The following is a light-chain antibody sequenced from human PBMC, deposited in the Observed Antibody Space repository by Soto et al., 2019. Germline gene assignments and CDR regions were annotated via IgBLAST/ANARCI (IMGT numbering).Light chain of an antibody. CDR3: QHYNSYSWT. CDR1: QSISNW. Sequence: DIHITQSPSTLSASVGDEFTITCRASQSISNWLAWYQQKPGKAPKLLIYKASTLESGVPSRFSGSGSGTEFTLTVSSLQPDDFGTYYCQHYNSYSWTFGQGTKVDI. V-gene: IGKV1-5*03. J-gene: IGKJ1*01. CDR2: KAS.